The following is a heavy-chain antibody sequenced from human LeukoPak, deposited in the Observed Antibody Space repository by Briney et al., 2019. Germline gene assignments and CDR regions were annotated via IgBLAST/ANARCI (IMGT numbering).Heavy chain of an antibody. D-gene: IGHD1-26*01. Sequence: PGGSLRLSCAASGFTFSSYAMSWVRQAPGKGLEWVSAISGSGGSTYYADSVKGRFTISRDNSKNTLYLQMNSLRAEDTAVYYCAKDTAGGIARPVDYWGQGTLVTVSS. CDR3: AKDTAGGIARPVDY. CDR2: ISGSGGST. J-gene: IGHJ4*02. V-gene: IGHV3-23*01. CDR1: GFTFSSYA.